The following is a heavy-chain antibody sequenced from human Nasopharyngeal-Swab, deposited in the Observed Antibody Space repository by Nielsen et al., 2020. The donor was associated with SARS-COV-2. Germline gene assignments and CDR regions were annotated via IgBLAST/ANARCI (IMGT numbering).Heavy chain of an antibody. CDR1: GYTFTSYY. D-gene: IGHD3/OR15-3a*01. J-gene: IGHJ4*02. CDR3: ARVEDWMDYFDY. Sequence: ASVKVSCKASGYTFTSYYVHWVRQAPGQGLEWMGRINPNSGGTNYAQKFQGRVTMTRDTSISTAYMELSRLRSDDTAVYYCARVEDWMDYFDYWGQGTLVTVSS. V-gene: IGHV1-2*06. CDR2: INPNSGGT.